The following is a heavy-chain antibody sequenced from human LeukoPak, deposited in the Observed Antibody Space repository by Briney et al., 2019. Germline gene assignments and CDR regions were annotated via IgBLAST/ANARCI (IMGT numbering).Heavy chain of an antibody. J-gene: IGHJ4*02. V-gene: IGHV4-34*01. CDR2: INHSGST. CDR3: ARTLKYYYGSGSYYGFDY. Sequence: SETLSLTCAVYGGSFSGYYWSLIRQPPGKGLEWIGEINHSGSTNYNPSLKSRVTISVDTSKNQFSLKLSSVTAADTAVYYCARTLKYYYGSGSYYGFDYWGQGTLVTVSS. D-gene: IGHD3-10*01. CDR1: GGSFSGYY.